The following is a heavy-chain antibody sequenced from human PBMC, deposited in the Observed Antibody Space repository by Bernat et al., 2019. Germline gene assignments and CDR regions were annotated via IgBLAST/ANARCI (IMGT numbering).Heavy chain of an antibody. CDR2: ISGSGATI. CDR1: GFTFSSYS. D-gene: IGHD2-2*01. Sequence: DVQLLESGGGLAQPGGPLRLSCVASGFTFSSYSMSWVRQVPGKGLEWVSIISGSGATIYYVDSVKGRFTISRDNSKNTLYLQMNSLRAEDTAVYYCAKEHYSCSGTSCSFSDYWGQGTLVTVSS. J-gene: IGHJ4*02. CDR3: AKEHYSCSGTSCSFSDY. V-gene: IGHV3-23*01.